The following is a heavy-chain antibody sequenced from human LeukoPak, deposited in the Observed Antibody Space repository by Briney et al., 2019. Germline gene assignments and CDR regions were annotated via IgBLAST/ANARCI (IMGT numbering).Heavy chain of an antibody. V-gene: IGHV3-11*01. J-gene: IGHJ4*02. D-gene: IGHD6-19*01. CDR2: ISSRDGTI. CDR1: GFTLSDYY. Sequence: GGALRLSCGVGGFTLSDYYISWIRQAPGEGLKWVSDISSRDGTIHFADSVRGRFTISWDNAKNSLYLQMNSLRGDDTAVYYCARETVAGTFDQWGQGTLVTVSS. CDR3: ARETVAGTFDQ.